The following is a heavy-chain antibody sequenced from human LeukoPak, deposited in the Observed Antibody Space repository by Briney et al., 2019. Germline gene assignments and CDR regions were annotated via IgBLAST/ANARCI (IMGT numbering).Heavy chain of an antibody. Sequence: GASVKVSCKASGYTFTGYYMHWVRQAPGQGLEWMGRINPNSGGTNYAQKFQGRVTMTRDTSINTAYMELSGLTSDDTAVYYCARDLDLGTTSYWGQGTLVTVSS. CDR2: INPNSGGT. CDR1: GYTFTGYY. V-gene: IGHV1-2*06. J-gene: IGHJ4*02. CDR3: ARDLDLGTTSY. D-gene: IGHD1-7*01.